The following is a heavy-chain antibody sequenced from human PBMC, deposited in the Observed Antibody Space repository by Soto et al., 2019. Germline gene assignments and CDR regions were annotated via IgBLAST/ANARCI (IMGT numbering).Heavy chain of an antibody. D-gene: IGHD2-21*01. CDR1: GGSISSYY. J-gene: IGHJ6*03. Sequence: SETLSLTCTVSGGSISSYYWNWIRQPPGKGLEWIGSMYYGGNANYNPSLKSRVTISLDTSRNHFSLTVSSATAADTAVYYCANSVIDSYRRYYFYYMDVWGKGTTVTVSS. V-gene: IGHV4-59*01. CDR2: MYYGGNA. CDR3: ANSVIDSYRRYYFYYMDV.